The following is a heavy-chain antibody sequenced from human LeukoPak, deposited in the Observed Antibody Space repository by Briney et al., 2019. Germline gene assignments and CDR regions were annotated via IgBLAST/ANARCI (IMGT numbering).Heavy chain of an antibody. CDR3: AELGITMIGGV. V-gene: IGHV3-23*01. CDR1: GFTFSSYA. Sequence: GGTLRLSCAASGFTFSSYAMSWVRQAPGKGLEWVSAISGSGGSTYYADSVKGRFTISRDNSKNSLYLQMNSLRAEDTAVYYCAELGITMIGGVWGKGTTVTISS. J-gene: IGHJ6*04. CDR2: ISGSGGST. D-gene: IGHD3-10*02.